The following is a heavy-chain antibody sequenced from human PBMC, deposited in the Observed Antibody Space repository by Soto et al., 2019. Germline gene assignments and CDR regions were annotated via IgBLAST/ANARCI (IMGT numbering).Heavy chain of an antibody. CDR1: GFTFSSYA. CDR2: ISSNGGST. Sequence: PGGSLRLSCSASGFTFSSYAMHWVRQAPGKGLEYVSAISSNGGSTYYADSVKGRFTISRDNSKNTLYLQMSSLRAEDTAVYYCVKLPDLLFIVGATMDYWGQGTLVTVSS. D-gene: IGHD1-26*01. CDR3: VKLPDLLFIVGATMDY. J-gene: IGHJ4*02. V-gene: IGHV3-64D*06.